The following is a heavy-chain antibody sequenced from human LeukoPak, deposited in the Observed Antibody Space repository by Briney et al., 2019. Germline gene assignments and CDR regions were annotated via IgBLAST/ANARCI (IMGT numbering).Heavy chain of an antibody. CDR3: ARTYYDFWSGYLYYYMDV. D-gene: IGHD3-3*01. Sequence: KAGESLKISCKGSGYSFTRYWIGWVRQMPGKGLEWMGIIYPGDSDTRYSPSFQGQVTISADKSITAAYLQWSSLKASDTAMYYCARTYYDFWSGYLYYYMDVGGKGTTVTVSS. V-gene: IGHV5-51*01. CDR1: GYSFTRYW. J-gene: IGHJ6*03. CDR2: IYPGDSDT.